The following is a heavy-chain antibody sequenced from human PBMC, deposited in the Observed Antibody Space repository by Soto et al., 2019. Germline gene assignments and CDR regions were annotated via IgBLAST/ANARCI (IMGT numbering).Heavy chain of an antibody. CDR1: GFIFSDHF. CDR2: SRDKINKYST. D-gene: IGHD4-17*01. CDR3: AGDIAIYGDYEH. V-gene: IGHV3-72*01. J-gene: IGHJ1*01. Sequence: EVQLVESGGGLVQPGGSLRLSCTASGFIFSDHFIEWVRQVPGKGLEWVARSRDKINKYSTEYAASVQGRFTISRDDSKNTVHLQMNSLRTEDTAVYYCAGDIAIYGDYEHWGQVTLVTVSS.